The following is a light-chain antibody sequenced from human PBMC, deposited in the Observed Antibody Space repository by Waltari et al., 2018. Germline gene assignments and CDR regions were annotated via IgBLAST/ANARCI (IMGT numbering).Light chain of an antibody. CDR3: QESYSFTRT. V-gene: IGKV1-39*01. CDR2: AAS. CDR1: QTISRY. Sequence: DIQMTQSPSSLSASVGDRVTITCRASQTISRYLNWYQQKPGKAPNLLIYAASSLQSGVPTRFSGSGSGRDFSLIITSLQPEDFATYYCQESYSFTRTFGQGTKVEIK. J-gene: IGKJ1*01.